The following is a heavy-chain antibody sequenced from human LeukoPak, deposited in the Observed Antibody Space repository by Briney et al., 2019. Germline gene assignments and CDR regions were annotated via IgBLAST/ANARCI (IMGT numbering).Heavy chain of an antibody. CDR1: GGTFSSYA. V-gene: IGHV1-69*13. Sequence: GASVKVSCRASGGTFSSYAISWVRQAPGQGLEWMGGIIPIFGTANYAQKFQGRVTITADESTSTAYMELSSLRSEDTAVYYCAREGSGGDCFSWGQGTLVTVSS. CDR2: IIPIFGTA. CDR3: AREGSGGDCFS. J-gene: IGHJ5*02. D-gene: IGHD2-21*02.